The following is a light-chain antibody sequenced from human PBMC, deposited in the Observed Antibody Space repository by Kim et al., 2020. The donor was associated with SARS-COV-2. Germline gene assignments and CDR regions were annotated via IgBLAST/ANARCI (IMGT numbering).Light chain of an antibody. V-gene: IGKV1-17*01. Sequence: ACGGDRVTITDRASQDIRNDLGWHQQNPGRAPNRIIYGAYSLQSGVPSRFSGSGSATEFTLTISSVQPEDFATYFCLQHSTYQITFGQGTRLEIK. CDR2: GAY. CDR1: QDIRND. J-gene: IGKJ5*01. CDR3: LQHSTYQIT.